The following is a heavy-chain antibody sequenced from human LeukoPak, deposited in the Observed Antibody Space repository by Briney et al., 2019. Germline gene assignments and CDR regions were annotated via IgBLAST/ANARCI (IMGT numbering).Heavy chain of an antibody. CDR1: GFMFSRSD. CDR3: AKDGNCRGDCYGWFDP. Sequence: PGGSLRLSCAASGFMFSRSDIHWVRQAPGKGLEWVAVIRHDRSDTYGNNKYYADSVKGRFTISRDNSKNTVYLQMNSLRVEDTAVYYCAKDGNCRGDCYGWFDPWGQGALVTVSS. CDR2: IRHDRSDTYGNNK. J-gene: IGHJ5*02. V-gene: IGHV3-30*02. D-gene: IGHD2-21*02.